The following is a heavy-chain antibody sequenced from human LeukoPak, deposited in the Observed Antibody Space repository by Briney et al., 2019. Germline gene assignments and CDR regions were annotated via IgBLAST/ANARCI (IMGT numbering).Heavy chain of an antibody. CDR2: INHSGST. CDR1: GGSFSGYY. J-gene: IGHJ6*03. V-gene: IGHV4-34*01. Sequence: PSETLSLTCAVYGGSFSGYYWSWIRQPPGKGLEWIGEINHSGSTNYNPSLKSRVTISVDKSKNQFSLKLSSVTAADTAVYYCARADARNYYYYMDVWGKGTTVTVSS. CDR3: ARADARNYYYYMDV.